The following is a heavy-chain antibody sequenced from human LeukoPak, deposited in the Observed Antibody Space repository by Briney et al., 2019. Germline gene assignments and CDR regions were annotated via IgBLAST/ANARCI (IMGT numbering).Heavy chain of an antibody. Sequence: GGSLRLSCAASGFTFSSYEMNWVRQAPGKGLEWVSYISSSGSTIYYADSVKGRFTISRDNAKNSLYLQMNSLRAEDTAVYYCARAQWLYHDAFDIWGQGTMVTVSS. J-gene: IGHJ3*02. CDR3: ARAQWLYHDAFDI. V-gene: IGHV3-48*03. D-gene: IGHD3-22*01. CDR1: GFTFSSYE. CDR2: ISSSGSTI.